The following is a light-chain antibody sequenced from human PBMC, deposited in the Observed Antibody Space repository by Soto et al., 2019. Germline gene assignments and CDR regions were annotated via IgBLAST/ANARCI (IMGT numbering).Light chain of an antibody. CDR1: SSDVGGHSS. V-gene: IGLV2-14*03. CDR3: TSYTSSSTLV. CDR2: DVY. J-gene: IGLJ1*01. Sequence: QSALTQPASVSGSPGQSITISCTGTSSDVGGHSSVSWYQHHPGEAPKLLIYDVYNRPSGVSNSFSGSKSGNTASLTISGLQAEDEADYDCTSYTSSSTLVFGTGTKVTVL.